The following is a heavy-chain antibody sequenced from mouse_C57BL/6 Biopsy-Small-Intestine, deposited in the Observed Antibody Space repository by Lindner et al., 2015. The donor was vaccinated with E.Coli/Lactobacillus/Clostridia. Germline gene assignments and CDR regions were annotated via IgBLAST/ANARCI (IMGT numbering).Heavy chain of an antibody. CDR3: TRATGDYLALFDY. D-gene: IGHD2-13*01. V-gene: IGHV1-81*01. J-gene: IGHJ4*01. Sequence: SVKVSCKASGYTFTSYGISWVRQAPGQGLEWMGWINPYNGNTNYAQKLQGRVTMTTDTSTSTAYMELRSLRSDDTAVYYCTRATGDYLALFDYWGQGTLVTVSS. CDR2: INPYNGNT. CDR1: GYTFTSYG.